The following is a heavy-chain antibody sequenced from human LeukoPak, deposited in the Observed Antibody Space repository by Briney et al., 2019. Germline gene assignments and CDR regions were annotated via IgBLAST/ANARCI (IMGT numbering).Heavy chain of an antibody. V-gene: IGHV1-18*01. CDR2: ISAYNGNT. J-gene: IGHJ5*02. D-gene: IGHD2-15*01. Sequence: ASVKVSCKASGYTFASYGISWVRQAPGQGLEWMGWISAYNGNTNYAQKLQGRVTMTTDTSTSTAYMELRSLRSDDTAVYYCARVSIVVVVAATWFDHWGQGTLVTVSS. CDR3: ARVSIVVVVAATWFDH. CDR1: GYTFASYG.